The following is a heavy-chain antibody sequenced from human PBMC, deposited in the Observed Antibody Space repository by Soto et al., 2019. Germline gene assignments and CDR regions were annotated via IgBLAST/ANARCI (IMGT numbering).Heavy chain of an antibody. D-gene: IGHD3-22*01. CDR1: GFTFSSYW. V-gene: IGHV3-74*01. J-gene: IGHJ6*02. Sequence: PGGSLRLSCAASGFTFSSYWMHWVRQAPGKGLVWVSRINSDGSSTSYADSVKGRFTISRDNAKNTLYLQMNSLRAEDTAVYYCARDQYYDSSGYYYYYGMDVWGQGTTVTVSS. CDR3: ARDQYYDSSGYYYYYGMDV. CDR2: INSDGSST.